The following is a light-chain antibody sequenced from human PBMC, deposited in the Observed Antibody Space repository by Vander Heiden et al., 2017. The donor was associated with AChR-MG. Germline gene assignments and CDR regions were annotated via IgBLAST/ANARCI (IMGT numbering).Light chain of an antibody. Sequence: EIVLTQSPGTLSLSPGERATLSCRAGQSVSSSYLAWYQQKPGQAPRLLIYGASSRATGIPDRFTGSGSGTDFTLTISRLEPEDFAIYYCLQYVTSRVTFDHGTKVDI. J-gene: IGKJ3*01. CDR2: GAS. V-gene: IGKV3-20*01. CDR3: LQYVTSRVT. CDR1: QSVSSSY.